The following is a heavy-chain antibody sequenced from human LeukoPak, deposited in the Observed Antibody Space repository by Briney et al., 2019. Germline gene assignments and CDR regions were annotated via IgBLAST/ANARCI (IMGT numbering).Heavy chain of an antibody. J-gene: IGHJ4*02. CDR3: AKSRGLGYCSGGSCYLDY. CDR2: IRYDGSNK. D-gene: IGHD2-15*01. V-gene: IGHV3-30*02. CDR1: EFTFSSYG. Sequence: GGSLRLSCAASEFTFSSYGMHWVRQAPGKGLEWVAFIRYDGSNKYYEDSVKGRFTISRDNSKNTLYLQMNSLRAEDTAVYYCAKSRGLGYCSGGSCYLDYWGQGTLVTVSS.